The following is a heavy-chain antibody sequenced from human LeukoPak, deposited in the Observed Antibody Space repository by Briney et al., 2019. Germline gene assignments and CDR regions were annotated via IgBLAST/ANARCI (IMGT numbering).Heavy chain of an antibody. Sequence: SETLSLTRTLSGGSISIRCYYSGWIRQPPGKGPERIGIIFYTGSTYYHSSPKSPSTVSVDTSKNKFYLTLSSVTAAHTAMYYCARHVWQWLAHYLDYRRQRTLLSVSS. V-gene: IGHV4-39*01. J-gene: IGHJ4*02. D-gene: IGHD6-19*01. CDR3: ARHVWQWLAHYLDY. CDR1: GGSISIRCYY. CDR2: IFYTGST.